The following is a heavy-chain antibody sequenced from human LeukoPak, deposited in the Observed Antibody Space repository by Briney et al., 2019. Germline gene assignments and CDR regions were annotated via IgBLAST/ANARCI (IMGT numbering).Heavy chain of an antibody. J-gene: IGHJ4*02. D-gene: IGHD5-24*01. CDR1: GFTFSSYG. Sequence: GGSLRLSCAASGFTFSSYGMHWVRQAPGKGLEWVAVIWYDGSSKYYADSVKGRFTISRDDSKNTLYLQMNSLRAEDTAVYYCARGGLGWLQLGYWGQGTLVTVSS. V-gene: IGHV3-33*01. CDR3: ARGGLGWLQLGY. CDR2: IWYDGSSK.